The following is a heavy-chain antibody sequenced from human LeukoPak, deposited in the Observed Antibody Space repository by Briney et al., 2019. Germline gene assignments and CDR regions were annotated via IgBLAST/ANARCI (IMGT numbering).Heavy chain of an antibody. Sequence: GKSLRLSCAASGFTFSTYGMHWVRQAPGKGLVWVSHINSDGSSTSYADSVKGRFTISRDNAKNTLYLQVNSLRAEDTAVYYCARHGGYSYGDYWGQGTLVTVSS. J-gene: IGHJ4*02. CDR3: ARHGGYSYGDY. D-gene: IGHD5-18*01. V-gene: IGHV3-74*01. CDR1: GFTFSTYG. CDR2: INSDGSST.